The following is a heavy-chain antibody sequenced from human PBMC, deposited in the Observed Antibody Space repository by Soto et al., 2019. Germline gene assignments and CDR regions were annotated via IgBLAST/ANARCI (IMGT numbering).Heavy chain of an antibody. J-gene: IGHJ5*02. CDR3: ARGGGQTYYDFWSGLNKGGWFDP. V-gene: IGHV4-34*01. CDR2: INHSGST. D-gene: IGHD3-3*01. CDR1: DGSFSVYC. Sequence: SETLSLTCAVQDGSFSVYCWRWIRQPPGKGLEWIGEINHSGSTNYSPSLKSRVTITVDTSKNQFVLKLSSVTAADTAVYYCARGGGQTYYDFWSGLNKGGWFDPWGQGTLVTVS.